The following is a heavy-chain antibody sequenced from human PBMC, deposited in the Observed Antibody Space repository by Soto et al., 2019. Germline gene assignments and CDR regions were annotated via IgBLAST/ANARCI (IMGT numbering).Heavy chain of an antibody. CDR3: ARDGSSSWFWFDP. Sequence: ASVKVSCKASGYTFTSYGISWVRQAPGQGLEWMGWISAYNSNTKYAQMLQGRVTVTKDTSTSTAYMELRSLRSDDTAVYYCARDGSSSWFWFDPWGQGTLVTVSS. D-gene: IGHD6-13*01. CDR2: ISAYNSNT. J-gene: IGHJ5*02. V-gene: IGHV1-18*01. CDR1: GYTFTSYG.